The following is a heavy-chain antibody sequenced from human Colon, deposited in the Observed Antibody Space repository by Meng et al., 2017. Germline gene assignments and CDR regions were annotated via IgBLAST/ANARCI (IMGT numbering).Heavy chain of an antibody. V-gene: IGHV4-4*03. Sequence: QVQSQESGPGLVKPPGTLSLTCTVSGDSISSDIWWSWVRQPPGKGLEWIGEVYHRGDTNYNPSLKSRVDISVDKSKNQFYLSLFSVTAADTAVYYCGRDQGRELINHWGQGTLVTVSS. CDR3: GRDQGRELINH. CDR2: VYHRGDT. D-gene: IGHD1-7*01. J-gene: IGHJ4*02. CDR1: GDSISSDIW.